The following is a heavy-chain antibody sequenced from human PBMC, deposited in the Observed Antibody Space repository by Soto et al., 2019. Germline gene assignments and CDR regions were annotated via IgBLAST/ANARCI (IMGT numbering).Heavy chain of an antibody. V-gene: IGHV3-15*01. CDR3: TTESGGYSGYDPWGYSYGMDV. CDR1: GFTFSNAW. Sequence: PGGSLRLSCAASGFTFSNAWMSWVRQAPGKGLEWVGRIKSKTDGGTTDYAAPVKGRFTISRDDSKNTLYLQMNSLKTEDTAVYYCTTESGGYSGYDPWGYSYGMDVWGQGTTVTVSS. J-gene: IGHJ6*02. D-gene: IGHD5-12*01. CDR2: IKSKTDGGTT.